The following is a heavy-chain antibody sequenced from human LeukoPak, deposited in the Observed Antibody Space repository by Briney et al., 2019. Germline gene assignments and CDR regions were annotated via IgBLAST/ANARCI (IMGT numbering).Heavy chain of an antibody. CDR3: ATLADYCSSTSCSHPDY. CDR2: INPNSGGT. D-gene: IGHD2-2*01. CDR1: GYTFTGYY. Sequence: ASVKASCKASGYTFTGYYMHWVRQAPGQGLEWMGWINPNSGGTNYAQKFQGRVTMTRDTSISTAYMELSRLRSDDTAVYYCATLADYCSSTSCSHPDYWGQGTLVTVSS. V-gene: IGHV1-2*02. J-gene: IGHJ4*02.